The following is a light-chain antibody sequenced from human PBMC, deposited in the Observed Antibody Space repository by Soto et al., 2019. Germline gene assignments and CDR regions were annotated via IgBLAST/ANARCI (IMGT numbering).Light chain of an antibody. CDR3: ETWDRNRWV. CDR2: LEGSGSY. J-gene: IGLJ3*02. Sequence: QPVLTQSSSASASLGSSVKLTCTLSSGHSSYIIAWHQQQPGKAPRYLMKLEGSGSYNKGSGVPDRFSGSSSGADRYLTISNLQLEDEADYYCETWDRNRWVFGGGTKLTVL. CDR1: SGHSSYI. V-gene: IGLV4-60*02.